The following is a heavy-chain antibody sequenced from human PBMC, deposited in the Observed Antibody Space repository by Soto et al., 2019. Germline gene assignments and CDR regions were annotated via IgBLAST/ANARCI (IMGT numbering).Heavy chain of an antibody. CDR3: ARDGKDTVTTYYLDY. Sequence: GGSLRLSCAASGFTFSSYGMHWVRQAPGKGLEWVAVIWYDGSNKYYADSVKGRFTISRDNSKNTLYLQMNSLRAEDTAVYYWARDGKDTVTTYYLDYWGQGTLVTVSS. CDR1: GFTFSSYG. D-gene: IGHD4-17*01. CDR2: IWYDGSNK. J-gene: IGHJ4*02. V-gene: IGHV3-33*01.